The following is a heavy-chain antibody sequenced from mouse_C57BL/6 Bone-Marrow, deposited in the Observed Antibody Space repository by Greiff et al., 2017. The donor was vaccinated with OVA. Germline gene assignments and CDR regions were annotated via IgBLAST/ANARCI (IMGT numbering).Heavy chain of an antibody. CDR1: GYTFTSYW. Sequence: VQLQQSGAELVKPGASVKLSCKASGYTFTSYWMHWVKQRPGHGLEWIGLILPNSGSTNYNEKFKSKATLTVDTSSSTAYMQLSSLTSEDSAVYCCQTRAMDYWGQGTSVTVSS. D-gene: IGHD3-2*01. CDR3: QTRAMDY. V-gene: IGHV1-64*01. CDR2: ILPNSGST. J-gene: IGHJ4*01.